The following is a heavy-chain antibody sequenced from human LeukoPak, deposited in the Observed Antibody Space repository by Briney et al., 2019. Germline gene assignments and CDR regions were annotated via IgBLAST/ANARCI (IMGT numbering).Heavy chain of an antibody. D-gene: IGHD3-3*01. V-gene: IGHV5-51*01. CDR3: ARRESYDFWSGYYSPFDY. CDR2: IYPGDSDT. CDR1: GNIFTNNW. J-gene: IGHJ4*02. Sequence: GESLKISCKGSGNIFTNNWIAWVRQMPGKGLEWMGIIYPGDSDTRYSPSFQGQVTISVDKSISTAYLQWSSLKASDTAMYYCARRESYDFWSGYYSPFDYWGQGTLVTVSS.